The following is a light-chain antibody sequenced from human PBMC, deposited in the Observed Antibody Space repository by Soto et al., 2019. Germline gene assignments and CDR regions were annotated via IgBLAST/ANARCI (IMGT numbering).Light chain of an antibody. CDR3: QQSNSFPLT. J-gene: IGKJ1*01. CDR1: QGIGSY. CDR2: SAS. V-gene: IGKV1-27*01. Sequence: DIQMTQSPSSLSASVVDRVTITFRATQGIGSYLAWYQQKPGKVPQXXIYSASTLHSGVPSRVSGSGSGTDFTLTISSLQPEDFATYDCQQSNSFPLTFGQGTKVDIK.